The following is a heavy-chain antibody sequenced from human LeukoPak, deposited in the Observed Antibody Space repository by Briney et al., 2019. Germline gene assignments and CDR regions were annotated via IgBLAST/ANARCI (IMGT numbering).Heavy chain of an antibody. Sequence: GASVKVSCKASGGTFSSYAISWVRQAPGQGLEWMGGIIPIFGTANYAQEFQGRVTITTDESTSTAYMELSSLRSEDTAVYYCATAPRMATISDAFDIWGQGTMVTVSS. D-gene: IGHD5-24*01. CDR1: GGTFSSYA. CDR2: IIPIFGTA. CDR3: ATAPRMATISDAFDI. V-gene: IGHV1-69*05. J-gene: IGHJ3*02.